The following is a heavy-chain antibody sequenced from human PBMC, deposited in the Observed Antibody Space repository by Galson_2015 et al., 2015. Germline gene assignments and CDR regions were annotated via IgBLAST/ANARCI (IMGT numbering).Heavy chain of an antibody. CDR3: TRSIPGTGAFDY. D-gene: IGHD3/OR15-3a*01. V-gene: IGHV3-73*01. Sequence: SLRLSCAASGFTFSDSTMHWVRQASGKGLEWVGRIGGKGNNYATAYAASVKGRFTISRDDSKNTAYPQMNSLRTDDTAVYYCTRSIPGTGAFDYWGQGTLVTVSS. CDR1: GFTFSDST. J-gene: IGHJ4*02. CDR2: IGGKGNNYAT.